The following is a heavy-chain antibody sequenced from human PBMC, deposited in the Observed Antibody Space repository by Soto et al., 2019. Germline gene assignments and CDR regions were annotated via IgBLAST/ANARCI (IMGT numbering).Heavy chain of an antibody. CDR1: GGTFSTNP. J-gene: IGHJ4*02. CDR2: TGSGTGPG. V-gene: IGHV1-69*06. D-gene: IGHD2-15*01. CDR3: AMRDSGGFYRYFDS. Sequence: QVQLVQSGAEVKKPGSSVKVSCKASGGTFSTNPISWVRQAPGQGLEWMGGTGSGTGPGNHAQKFQGRLTRTVDKSTSTVYMELSSLSSEDTAVYYCAMRDSGGFYRYFDSWGQGTLVTVSS.